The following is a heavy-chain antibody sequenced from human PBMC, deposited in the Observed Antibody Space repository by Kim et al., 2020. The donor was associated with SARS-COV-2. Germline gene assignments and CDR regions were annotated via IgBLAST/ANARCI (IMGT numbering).Heavy chain of an antibody. Sequence: SETLSLTCTVSGGSISGYSWSWIRQPPGKGLEWIGYIYYIGSTDYNPSLKSRVSISIDTSKSQFSLKLSSVTAADTAVYYCTRTDIVLHDYWGQGTLVTVSS. CDR3: TRTDIVLHDY. J-gene: IGHJ4*02. D-gene: IGHD2-8*01. CDR1: GGSISGYS. CDR2: IYYIGST. V-gene: IGHV4-59*13.